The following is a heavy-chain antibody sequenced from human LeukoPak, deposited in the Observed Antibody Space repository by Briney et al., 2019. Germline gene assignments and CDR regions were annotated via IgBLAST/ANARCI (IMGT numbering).Heavy chain of an antibody. CDR3: AGCGSGSFPFYYYYGMDV. J-gene: IGHJ6*02. D-gene: IGHD3-10*01. Sequence: PGGSLRLSCAASGFTFSDYYLNWIRQVPGKGLEWVSYISSSGSTIYYADSVKGRVTISRDNAKNSLFLQMNSLRAEDTAVYYCAGCGSGSFPFYYYYGMDVWGQGTTVTVSS. CDR2: ISSSGSTI. V-gene: IGHV3-11*01. CDR1: GFTFSDYY.